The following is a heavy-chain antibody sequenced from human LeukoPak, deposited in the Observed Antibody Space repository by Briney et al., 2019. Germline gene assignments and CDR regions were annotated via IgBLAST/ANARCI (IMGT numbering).Heavy chain of an antibody. Sequence: SETLSLTCSVSGGSISSYYWSWIRQPPGKGLEWIGEINHSGNTNYNPSLKSRVTMSVDTSKNHFYLKLSSVTAADTAVFYCARQGSGTSYYYYTFPYWGQGTLVTVSS. CDR1: GGSISSYY. V-gene: IGHV4-34*01. CDR3: ARQGSGTSYYYYTFPY. D-gene: IGHD1-26*01. CDR2: INHSGNT. J-gene: IGHJ4*02.